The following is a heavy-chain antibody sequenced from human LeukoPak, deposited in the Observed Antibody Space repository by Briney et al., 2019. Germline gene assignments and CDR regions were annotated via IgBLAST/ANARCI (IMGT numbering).Heavy chain of an antibody. D-gene: IGHD3-22*01. CDR3: AKDRAVYYDSSGYYHVGGSFDY. CDR1: GFTFSDYY. Sequence: MSGGSLRLSCAASGFTFSDYYMSWIRQAPGKGLEWVSYISSSGSTIYYADSVKGRFTISRDNAKNSLYLQMNSLRAEDTAVYYCAKDRAVYYDSSGYYHVGGSFDYWGQGTLVTVSS. CDR2: ISSSGSTI. J-gene: IGHJ4*02. V-gene: IGHV3-11*01.